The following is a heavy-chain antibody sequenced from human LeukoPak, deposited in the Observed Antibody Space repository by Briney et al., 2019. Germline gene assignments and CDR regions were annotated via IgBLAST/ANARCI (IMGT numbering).Heavy chain of an antibody. J-gene: IGHJ3*02. Sequence: ASVKVSCKASGYAFTRHYMHWVRQAPGQGLEWMGLINPSGSSTIYAQKFQGRVTMTRDMSTSTAYMELSSLRSEDMAVYYCARKSAQFDAFDIWGQGTMVTVS. CDR2: INPSGSST. CDR1: GYAFTRHY. V-gene: IGHV1-46*01. CDR3: ARKSAQFDAFDI.